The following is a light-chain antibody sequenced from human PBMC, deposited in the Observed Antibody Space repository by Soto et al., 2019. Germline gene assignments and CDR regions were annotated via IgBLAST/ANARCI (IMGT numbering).Light chain of an antibody. J-gene: IGKJ3*01. CDR2: AAS. Sequence: DIQMTQSPSSLSASVGDRVTITCRASRSISSYLNWYQQKPGKAPKLLIYAASSLQSGVPSRFSGSGSGTDFTLTISSLQPEDFATYYCQRSYSTPHFGPGTKVDIK. V-gene: IGKV1-39*01. CDR3: QRSYSTPH. CDR1: RSISSY.